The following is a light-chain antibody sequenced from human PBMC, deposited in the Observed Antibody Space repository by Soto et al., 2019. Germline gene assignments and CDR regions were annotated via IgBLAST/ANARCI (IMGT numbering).Light chain of an antibody. Sequence: DIVFTQSPLSLPVTPVEPASISFMSSQILLHNNGYNYLDWYLRKPGQSPQLLIYLGSNRSSGVPDRFSGSGSGTDFTLKINRVEAEDVGVYYCMQALQTLTFGQGTRLEIK. CDR1: QILLHNNGYNY. J-gene: IGKJ5*01. CDR2: LGS. CDR3: MQALQTLT. V-gene: IGKV2-28*01.